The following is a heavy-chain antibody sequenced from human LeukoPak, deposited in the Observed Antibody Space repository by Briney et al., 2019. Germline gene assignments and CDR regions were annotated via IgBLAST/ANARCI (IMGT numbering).Heavy chain of an antibody. CDR1: GFTFISYW. V-gene: IGHV3-7*01. D-gene: IGHD3-16*02. Sequence: GGSLRLSCVASGFTFISYWMTWVRQAPGKGLEWVAHIKQDGSEKYYVDSVKGRFTISRDNAKNSLYLQMNSLRAEDTAVYYCARHREITFGGVIGFESWGQGTLVTVSS. CDR2: IKQDGSEK. J-gene: IGHJ4*02. CDR3: ARHREITFGGVIGFES.